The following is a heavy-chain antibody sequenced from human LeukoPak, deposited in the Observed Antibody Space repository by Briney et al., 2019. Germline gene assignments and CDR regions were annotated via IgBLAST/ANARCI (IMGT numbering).Heavy chain of an antibody. J-gene: IGHJ5*02. CDR1: GYTFTSYY. CDR3: ARGFERYCSGGSCYSDFDP. D-gene: IGHD2-15*01. Sequence: ASVKVSCKASGYTFTSYYMHWVRQAPGQGLEWMGIINPSGGSTSYAQKFQGRVTMTRDMSTSTVYMELSSLRSEDTAVYYCARGFERYCSGGSCYSDFDPWGQGTLVTVSS. CDR2: INPSGGST. V-gene: IGHV1-46*01.